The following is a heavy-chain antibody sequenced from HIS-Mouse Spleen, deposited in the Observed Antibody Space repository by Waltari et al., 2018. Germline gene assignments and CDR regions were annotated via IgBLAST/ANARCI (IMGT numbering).Heavy chain of an antibody. J-gene: IGHJ5*02. Sequence: QITLKESGPTLVKPTQTLTLTCTFSGFSLSNRGVGVGCIRKPPGKALEWLALIYWNDDKRYSPSLKSRLTITKDTSKNQVVLTMTNMDPVDTATYYCAHPHYDFWSGYNWFDPWGQGTLVTVSS. D-gene: IGHD3-3*01. CDR2: IYWNDDK. CDR1: GFSLSNRGVG. V-gene: IGHV2-5*01. CDR3: AHPHYDFWSGYNWFDP.